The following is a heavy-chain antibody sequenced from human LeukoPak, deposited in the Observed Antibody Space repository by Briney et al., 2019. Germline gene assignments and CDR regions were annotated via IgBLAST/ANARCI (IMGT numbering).Heavy chain of an antibody. Sequence: GGSLRLSCAASGFTFSSYAMSWVRQAPGKGLEWVSAISGSGGSTYYADSVKGRFTISRDNSKNTLYLQMNSLRAEDTAVYYCAKAYNYDSSGYYFPNFDYWGQGTLATVSS. CDR2: ISGSGGST. CDR3: AKAYNYDSSGYYFPNFDY. J-gene: IGHJ4*02. CDR1: GFTFSSYA. D-gene: IGHD3-22*01. V-gene: IGHV3-23*01.